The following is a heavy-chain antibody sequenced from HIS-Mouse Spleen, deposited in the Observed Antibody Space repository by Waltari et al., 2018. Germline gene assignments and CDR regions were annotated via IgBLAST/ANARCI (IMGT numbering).Heavy chain of an antibody. J-gene: IGHJ4*02. CDR3: AKTLVRSRDFDY. CDR2: ISGSGGST. CDR1: GFPFSSYA. Sequence: EVQLLESGGGLVQPGGSLSLSGAASGFPFSSYAMMRVRQVPGKGLGWVSAISGSGGSTYYADSVKGRFTISRDNSKNTLYLQMNSLRAEDTAVYYCAKTLVRSRDFDYWGQGTLVTVSS. V-gene: IGHV3-23*01. D-gene: IGHD4-17*01.